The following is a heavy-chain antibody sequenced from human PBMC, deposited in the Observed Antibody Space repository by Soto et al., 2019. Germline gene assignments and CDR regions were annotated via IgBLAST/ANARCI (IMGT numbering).Heavy chain of an antibody. Sequence: SVKVSCKASGGTFSSYAINWVRQAPGQGIEWKGEIIPICDTANYAQMFQGRVTITADESTSTAYMELSSLRSEDTAVYYCARIFLEEGDRGIAAAGYGMNVWGQGTTVTVSS. CDR3: ARIFLEEGDRGIAAAGYGMNV. CDR1: GGTFSSYA. V-gene: IGHV1-69*13. J-gene: IGHJ6*02. CDR2: IIPICDTA. D-gene: IGHD6-13*01.